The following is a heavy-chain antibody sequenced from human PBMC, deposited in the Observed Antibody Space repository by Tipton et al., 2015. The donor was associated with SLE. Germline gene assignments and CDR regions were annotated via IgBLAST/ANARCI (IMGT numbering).Heavy chain of an antibody. V-gene: IGHV4-34*01. Sequence: TLSLTCTVSGGSISNYYWSWIRQSPGKGLEWIGEVTHNGNTNYNPSLKSRVAISVDTSRNQFSLRLISVTAADTAVYYCARGVNYYDSNGYYYYFDYWGQGTLVTDSS. CDR1: GGSISNYY. D-gene: IGHD3-22*01. J-gene: IGHJ4*02. CDR3: ARGVNYYDSNGYYYYFDY. CDR2: VTHNGNT.